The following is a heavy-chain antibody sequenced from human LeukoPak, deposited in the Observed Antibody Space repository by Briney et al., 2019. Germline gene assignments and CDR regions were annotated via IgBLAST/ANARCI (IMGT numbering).Heavy chain of an antibody. CDR3: AREHPYSSPGAYYFDY. CDR1: SGPINNYY. V-gene: IGHV4-4*07. CDR2: IYSSGST. Sequence: PSETLSLTCTVSSGPINNYYWSWIRQHAGKGLEWIGRIYSSGSTNYNPSLKSRLTMSLDTSKNQSSLKLSSVTAADTAVYYCAREHPYSSPGAYYFDYWGQGTLVTVSS. D-gene: IGHD6-13*01. J-gene: IGHJ4*02.